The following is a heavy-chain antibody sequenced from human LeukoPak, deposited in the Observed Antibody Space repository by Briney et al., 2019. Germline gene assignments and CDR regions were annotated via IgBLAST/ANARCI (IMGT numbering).Heavy chain of an antibody. V-gene: IGHV3-48*03. CDR2: ISSSGSTI. J-gene: IGHJ3*02. CDR1: GFTFSSYE. D-gene: IGHD5-18*01. CDR3: ARETDTAMVPQAAFDI. Sequence: GGSLRLSCAASGFTFSSYEMNWVRQAPGKGLEWVSYISSSGSTIYYADSVKGRFTISRDNAKNSLYLQMNSLRAEDTAVYYCARETDTAMVPQAAFDIWGQGTMVTVSS.